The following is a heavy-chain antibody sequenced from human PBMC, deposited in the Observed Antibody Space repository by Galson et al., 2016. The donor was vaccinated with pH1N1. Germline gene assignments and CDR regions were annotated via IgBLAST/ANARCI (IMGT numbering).Heavy chain of an antibody. CDR1: GYSFTRYW. CDR3: ARHQSSSDDYFFYNMDV. CDR2: IFPGDSDT. J-gene: IGHJ6*02. Sequence: QSGAEVKKPGESLKISCKGSGYSFTRYWIGWVRQMPGKGLEWMGIIFPGDSDTRYSPSFQGQVTISADQSISTAYLQWSSLKASDSAIYFCARHQSSSDDYFFYNMDVWGQGTTVTVSS. D-gene: IGHD6-6*01. V-gene: IGHV5-51*01.